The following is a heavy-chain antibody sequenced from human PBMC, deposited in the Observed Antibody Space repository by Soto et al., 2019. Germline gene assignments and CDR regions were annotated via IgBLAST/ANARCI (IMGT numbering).Heavy chain of an antibody. D-gene: IGHD1-26*01. J-gene: IGHJ3*01. CDR1: GFTFSYYW. CDR2: IHSDGSST. CDR3: ARGDRGAFDL. V-gene: IGHV3-74*01. Sequence: EVQLVESGGGLVQPGESLRLSCAASGFTFSYYWMHWVRQAPGKGTVWVSRIHSDGSSTTYADSVKGRFSISRDNARNTVYLQMNSLRAEDTAVYYCARGDRGAFDLWGQGTVLTVSS.